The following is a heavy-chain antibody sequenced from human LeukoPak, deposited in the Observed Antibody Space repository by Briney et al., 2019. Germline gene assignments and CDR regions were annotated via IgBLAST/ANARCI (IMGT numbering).Heavy chain of an antibody. CDR1: GYTFTGYY. V-gene: IGHV1-2*06. CDR3: ASEAYCSSTSCYWGNY. D-gene: IGHD2-2*01. Sequence: GASVKVPCKASGYTFTGYYMHWVRQAPGQGLEWIGRINPNSGGTNYAQKFQGRVTMTRDTSISTAYMELSRLRSDDTAVYYCASEAYCSSTSCYWGNYWGQGTLVTVSS. CDR2: INPNSGGT. J-gene: IGHJ4*02.